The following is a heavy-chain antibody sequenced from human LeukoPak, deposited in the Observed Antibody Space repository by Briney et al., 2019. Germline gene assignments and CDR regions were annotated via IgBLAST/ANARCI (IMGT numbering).Heavy chain of an antibody. J-gene: IGHJ4*02. CDR3: ARQGILGITGYFDY. V-gene: IGHV4-59*08. Sequence: SETLSLTCTVSGGSISSYYWSWIRQPPGKGLEWIGYIYDSGTTNYNPSLESRVTISIDTSKNQFSLRLSSVTASDTAVYYCARQGILGITGYFDYWGQETLITVST. CDR2: IYDSGTT. D-gene: IGHD1-26*01. CDR1: GGSISSYY.